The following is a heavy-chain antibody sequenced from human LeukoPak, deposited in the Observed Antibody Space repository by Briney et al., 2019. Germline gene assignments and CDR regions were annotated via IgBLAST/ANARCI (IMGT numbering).Heavy chain of an antibody. CDR2: IYPDNSDT. CDR1: GYSFTSYW. Sequence: PGESLKISCKGSGYSFTSYWIGWVRQMPGKGLEWMGIIYPDNSDTRYSPSFQGQVTISADKSISTAYLQWSSLKASDTAIYYCARHRGDGPGIYYFDYWGEGTLVTVSS. J-gene: IGHJ4*02. D-gene: IGHD3-10*01. V-gene: IGHV5-51*01. CDR3: ARHRGDGPGIYYFDY.